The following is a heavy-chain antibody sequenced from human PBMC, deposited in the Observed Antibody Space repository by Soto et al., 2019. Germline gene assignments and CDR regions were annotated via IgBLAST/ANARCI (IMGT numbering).Heavy chain of an antibody. CDR1: GFSLSTSGVG. CDR3: AHSRVDTAMVGDYYYGMDV. J-gene: IGHJ6*02. CDR2: IYWVDDK. Sequence: QITLKESGPTLVKPTQTLTLTCTFSGFSLSTSGVGVGWIRQPPGKALEWLALIYWVDDKRYSPSLKRRLTSTKDPSNNQVVLTMTNMDPVDTATYYCAHSRVDTAMVGDYYYGMDVWGQGTTVTVSS. D-gene: IGHD5-18*01. V-gene: IGHV2-5*02.